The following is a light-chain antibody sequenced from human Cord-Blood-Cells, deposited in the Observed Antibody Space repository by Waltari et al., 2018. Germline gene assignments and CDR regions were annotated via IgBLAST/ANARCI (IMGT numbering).Light chain of an antibody. CDR2: DAS. CDR3: QQYDNLPLP. Sequence: DIQLTQSPSSLSASVGDRVPITCQASQNISNYLQWYHQKPVKAPQLLDYDASNWDTGVPSRFSGSGSGTDFTSTMSGLQPEEIATYYCQQYDNLPLPFGGGTKVEIK. J-gene: IGKJ4*01. CDR1: QNISNY. V-gene: IGKV1-33*01.